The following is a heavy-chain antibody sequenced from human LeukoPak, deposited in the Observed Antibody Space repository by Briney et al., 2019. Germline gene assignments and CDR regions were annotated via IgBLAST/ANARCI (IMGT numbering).Heavy chain of an antibody. Sequence: GGSLKLSCAASGFTFSSYAMSWVRQAPGRGLEWVSAISGSGGSTYYADSVKGRFTISRDNSKNTLYLQMNSLRAEDTAVYYCARDHSPLCYSSSWCYYFDYWGQGTLVTVSS. CDR2: ISGSGGST. CDR1: GFTFSSYA. CDR3: ARDHSPLCYSSSWCYYFDY. J-gene: IGHJ4*02. D-gene: IGHD6-13*01. V-gene: IGHV3-23*01.